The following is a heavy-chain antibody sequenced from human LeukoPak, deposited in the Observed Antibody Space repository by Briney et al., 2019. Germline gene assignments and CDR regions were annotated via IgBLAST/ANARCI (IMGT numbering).Heavy chain of an antibody. CDR3: ARLGYCSSTSCFRGVNYYYYYMDV. D-gene: IGHD2-2*01. CDR1: GGSISSYY. Sequence: PSETLSLTCTASGGSISSYYWSWIRQPPGKGLEWIGYIYYSGSTNYNPSLKSRVTISVDTSKNQFSLKLSSVTAADTAVYYCARLGYCSSTSCFRGVNYYYYYMDVWGKGTTVTVSS. J-gene: IGHJ6*03. V-gene: IGHV4-59*01. CDR2: IYYSGST.